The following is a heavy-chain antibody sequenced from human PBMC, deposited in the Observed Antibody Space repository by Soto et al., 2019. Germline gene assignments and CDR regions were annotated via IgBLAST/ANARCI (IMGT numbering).Heavy chain of an antibody. CDR3: AKDSTATGPT. J-gene: IGHJ4*02. V-gene: IGHV3-23*01. CDR2: ISESGDNT. D-gene: IGHD3-9*01. CDR1: GLTFNGHA. Sequence: PGGSLRLSCAGSGLTFNGHAMAWVRQAPGKGLEWVSSISESGDNTYYADPVRGRITISRDDFKNTLYLQVTSLRVEDTAVYYCAKDSTATGPTWGQGTLVTAPQ.